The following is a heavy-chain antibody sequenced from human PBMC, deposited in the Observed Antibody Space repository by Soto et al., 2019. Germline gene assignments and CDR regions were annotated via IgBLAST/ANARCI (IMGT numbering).Heavy chain of an antibody. D-gene: IGHD2-2*01. V-gene: IGHV3-30-3*01. CDR2: ISYDGSNK. CDR3: ARDQRIVVVPAGGMDV. J-gene: IGHJ6*02. Sequence: GGSLRLSCAASGFTFSSYAMHWVRQAPGKGLEWVAVISYDGSNKYYADSVKGRFTISRDNSKNTLYLQMNSLRAEDTAVYYCARDQRIVVVPAGGMDVWGQGTTVTV. CDR1: GFTFSSYA.